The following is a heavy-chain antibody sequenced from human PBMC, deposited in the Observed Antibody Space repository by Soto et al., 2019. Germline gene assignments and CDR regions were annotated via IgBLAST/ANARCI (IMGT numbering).Heavy chain of an antibody. Sequence: SVKVSWKACGGTINSYASSWVRQAPEQGLEWMGRIIPFFGNANYAQKFQGRVTITVEKSTSTAYMELSSLRSEDTAVYYCARVIVVVAATYDYYYGMVVWVKGTTVTVS. CDR3: ARVIVVVAATYDYYYGMVV. D-gene: IGHD2-15*01. CDR1: GGTINSYA. J-gene: IGHJ6*04. V-gene: IGHV1-69*06. CDR2: IIPFFGNA.